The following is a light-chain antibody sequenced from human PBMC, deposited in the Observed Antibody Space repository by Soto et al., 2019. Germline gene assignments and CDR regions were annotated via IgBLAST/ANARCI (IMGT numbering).Light chain of an antibody. V-gene: IGLV2-14*01. CDR3: SSHTTSNTRV. CDR1: SIDVGAYDY. Sequence: QSVLTQPASVSGAPGQSIAISCPGTSIDVGAYDYVSWYQQHPDKAPKLMIYEVSSRPSGISDRFSGSKSVNTATPTISGLQAEDEADYYCSSHTTSNTRVFGTGTKVTVL. J-gene: IGLJ1*01. CDR2: EVS.